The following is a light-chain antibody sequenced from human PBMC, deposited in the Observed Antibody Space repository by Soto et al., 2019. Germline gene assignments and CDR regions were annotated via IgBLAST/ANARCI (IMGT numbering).Light chain of an antibody. CDR3: SSYAGSNNLYV. Sequence: QSALTQPPSASGSPGQSVTISCTGTSSDVGIYKYVSWYQHHPGKAPKLMIYEVNKRPSGVPDRFSGSKSGNTASLTVSGLQAEDEADYYCSSYAGSNNLYVFGTGTKLTVL. V-gene: IGLV2-8*01. J-gene: IGLJ1*01. CDR1: SSDVGIYKY. CDR2: EVN.